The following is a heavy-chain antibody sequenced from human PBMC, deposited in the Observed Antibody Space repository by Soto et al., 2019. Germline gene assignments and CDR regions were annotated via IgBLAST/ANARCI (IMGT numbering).Heavy chain of an antibody. CDR1: GGTFSSYA. V-gene: IGHV1-69*13. CDR3: AATYYYGSGSYSRFDP. CDR2: IIPIFGTA. Sequence: ASVKVSCTASGGTFSSYAISWVRQAPGQGLEWMGGIIPIFGTANYAQKFQGRVTITADESTSTAYMELSSLRSEDTAVYYCAATYYYGSGSYSRFDPWGQGTLVTVS. J-gene: IGHJ5*02. D-gene: IGHD3-10*01.